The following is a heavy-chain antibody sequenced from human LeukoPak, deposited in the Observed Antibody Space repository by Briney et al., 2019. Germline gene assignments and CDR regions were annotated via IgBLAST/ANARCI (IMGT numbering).Heavy chain of an antibody. Sequence: GGSLRLSWAASGFTFSSYEMNWVRQAPVKGLEWVSYISSSGSTIYYADSVKGRFTISRDNAKNSLYLQMNSLRAEDTAVYYCAIVDTAMAEIDYWGQGTLVTVSS. CDR2: ISSSGSTI. D-gene: IGHD5-18*01. CDR1: GFTFSSYE. J-gene: IGHJ4*02. CDR3: AIVDTAMAEIDY. V-gene: IGHV3-48*03.